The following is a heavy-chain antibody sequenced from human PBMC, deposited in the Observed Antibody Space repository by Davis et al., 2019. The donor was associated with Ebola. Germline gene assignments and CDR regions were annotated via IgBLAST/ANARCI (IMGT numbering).Heavy chain of an antibody. J-gene: IGHJ4*02. V-gene: IGHV4-34*01. D-gene: IGHD3-10*01. Sequence: MPSETLSLTCAVYGGSFSGYYWSWIRQPPGKGLEWIGEINHSGSTNYNPSLKSRVTISVDTSKNQFSLKLSSVTAADTAVYYCARGFALWLRNDYWGQGTLVTVSS. CDR1: GGSFSGYY. CDR2: INHSGST. CDR3: ARGFALWLRNDY.